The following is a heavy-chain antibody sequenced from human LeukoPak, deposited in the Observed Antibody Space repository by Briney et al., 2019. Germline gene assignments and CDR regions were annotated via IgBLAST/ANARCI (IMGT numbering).Heavy chain of an antibody. Sequence: SETLSLTCTVSGYSISSSSYYWGWIRQPPGKGLEWIGSIYYSGSTYYNPSLKSRVTISVDTSKNQFSLKLSSVTAADTAVYYCARDREQWLARNYYYYMDVWGKGTTVTVSS. J-gene: IGHJ6*03. CDR2: IYYSGST. D-gene: IGHD6-19*01. CDR3: ARDREQWLARNYYYYMDV. CDR1: GYSISSSSYY. V-gene: IGHV4-39*07.